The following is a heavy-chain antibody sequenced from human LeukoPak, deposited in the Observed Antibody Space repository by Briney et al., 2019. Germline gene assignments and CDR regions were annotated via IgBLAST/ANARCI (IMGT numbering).Heavy chain of an antibody. CDR1: GGSISSGDYY. CDR2: IYHSGST. D-gene: IGHD2-15*01. Sequence: PSETLSLTCTVSGGSISSGDYYWSWIRQPPGKGLEWIGYIYHSGSTFYNPSLNSRLIISVDTSKNQFSLKLSSVTAADTAVYYCARRIGYCSGGSCYGLDVWGQGTTVTVSS. J-gene: IGHJ6*02. CDR3: ARRIGYCSGGSCYGLDV. V-gene: IGHV4-30-4*01.